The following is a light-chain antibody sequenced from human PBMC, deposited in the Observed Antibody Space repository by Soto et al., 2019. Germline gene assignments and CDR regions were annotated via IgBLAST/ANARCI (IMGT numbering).Light chain of an antibody. Sequence: EIVMTQSPATLSVSPGERATLSXXASQSVSSNLAWYQQKLGQAPRLLIYGASTRATGIPARFSGSGSGTDFTLTISSLQSEDFAVYYCQQYNNWPITFGQGTRLEIK. CDR1: QSVSSN. J-gene: IGKJ5*01. V-gene: IGKV3D-15*01. CDR2: GAS. CDR3: QQYNNWPIT.